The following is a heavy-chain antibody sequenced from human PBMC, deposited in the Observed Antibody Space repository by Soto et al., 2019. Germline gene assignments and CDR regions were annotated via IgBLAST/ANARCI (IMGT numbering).Heavy chain of an antibody. CDR2: IYYSGST. J-gene: IGHJ5*02. D-gene: IGHD6-19*01. CDR1: GGSISSYY. V-gene: IGHV4-59*12. CDR3: ARLAGSGWYWTTGPQYNWFDP. Sequence: PSETLSLTCTVSGGSISSYYWSWIRQPPGKGLEWIGYIYYSGSTNYNPSLKSRVTISVDTSKNQFSLKLSSVTAADTAVYYCARLAGSGWYWTTGPQYNWFDPWGQGTLVTVSS.